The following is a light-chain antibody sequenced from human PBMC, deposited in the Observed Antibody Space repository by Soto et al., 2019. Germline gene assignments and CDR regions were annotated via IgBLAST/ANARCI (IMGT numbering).Light chain of an antibody. CDR3: QQYGSSPRT. Sequence: EIVMTQSPATLSVSPGERATLSCRASQSVSSNLAWYQQKPGQAPRXLIYGASTRATGIPARFSVSGSGTECTLTLSRLEPEDVEVYYGQQYGSSPRTFGQGTKVDI. V-gene: IGKV3-15*01. CDR1: QSVSSN. J-gene: IGKJ1*01. CDR2: GAS.